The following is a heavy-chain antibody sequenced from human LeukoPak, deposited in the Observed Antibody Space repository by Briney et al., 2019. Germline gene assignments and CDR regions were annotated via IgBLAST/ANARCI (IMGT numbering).Heavy chain of an antibody. J-gene: IGHJ4*02. CDR2: IYYSGST. Sequence: SETLSLTCTVSGGSISSGGYYWSWIRQHPGKGLEWIGYIYYSGSTYYNPSLKSRVTISVDTSKNQFSLKLSSVTAADTAVYYCARAYYYGSGSYCHFDYWGQGTLATVSS. CDR1: GGSISSGGYY. CDR3: ARAYYYGSGSYCHFDY. D-gene: IGHD3-10*01. V-gene: IGHV4-31*03.